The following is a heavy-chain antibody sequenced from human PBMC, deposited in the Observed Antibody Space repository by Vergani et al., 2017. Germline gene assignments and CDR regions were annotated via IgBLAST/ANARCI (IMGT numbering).Heavy chain of an antibody. CDR1: GFTFSSYD. J-gene: IGHJ6*02. D-gene: IGHD3-10*01. V-gene: IGHV3-13*01. CDR2: IGTAGDT. Sequence: VQLVESGGGVVQPGRSLRLSCAASGFTFSSYDMHWVRQATGKGLEWVSAIGTAGDTYYPGSVKGRFTISRENAKNSLYLQMNSLRAGDTAVYYCARGGGGYYYYGMDVWGQGTTVTVSS. CDR3: ARGGGGYYYYGMDV.